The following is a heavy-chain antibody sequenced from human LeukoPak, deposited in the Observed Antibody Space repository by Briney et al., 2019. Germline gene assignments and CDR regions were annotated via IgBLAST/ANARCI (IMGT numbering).Heavy chain of an antibody. D-gene: IGHD2-21*01. Sequence: SETLSLTCTVSGGSISTYYWSRIRQPPGKGLEWIGYVYYSGSTNYNPSLKSRVTISLDTSKNQFSLKVMSVTAADTAVYFCARIDGVNYYNHGMDVWGQGTTVTVSS. CDR2: VYYSGST. CDR1: GGSISTYY. V-gene: IGHV4-59*01. CDR3: ARIDGVNYYNHGMDV. J-gene: IGHJ6*02.